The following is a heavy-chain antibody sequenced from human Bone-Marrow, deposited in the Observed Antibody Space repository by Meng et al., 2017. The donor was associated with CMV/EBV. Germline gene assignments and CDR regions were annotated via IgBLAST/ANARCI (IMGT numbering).Heavy chain of an antibody. Sequence: GGSLRLSCAASGFTFSSYWMSWVRQAPGKGLEWVANIKQDGSEKYYVDSVKGRFTISRDNAKNSLYLQMNSLRAEDTAVYYCAREMRNDFWSGYYYFDYWAQGTLVTVSS. V-gene: IGHV3-7*01. D-gene: IGHD3-3*01. CDR3: AREMRNDFWSGYYYFDY. J-gene: IGHJ4*02. CDR1: GFTFSSYW. CDR2: IKQDGSEK.